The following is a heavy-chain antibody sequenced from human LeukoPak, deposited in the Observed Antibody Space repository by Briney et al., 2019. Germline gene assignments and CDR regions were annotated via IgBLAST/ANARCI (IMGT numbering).Heavy chain of an antibody. Sequence: GASVKVSCKASGGTFSSYAINWVRQAPGQGLEWMGGIIPIFGTANYAQKFQGRVTITADESTSTAYMELSSLRSEDTAVYYCARGDTLGRIDYWGQGTLVTVSS. CDR2: IIPIFGTA. V-gene: IGHV1-69*13. J-gene: IGHJ4*02. CDR3: ARGDTLGRIDY. CDR1: GGTFSSYA. D-gene: IGHD3-16*01.